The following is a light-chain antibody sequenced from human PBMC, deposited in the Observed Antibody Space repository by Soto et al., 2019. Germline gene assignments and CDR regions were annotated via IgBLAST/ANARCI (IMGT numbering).Light chain of an antibody. V-gene: IGLV2-8*01. CDR2: EVS. CDR3: ATWDDSLPAV. Sequence: QSALTQPPSASGSPGQSVTLSCTGSSSDVGGYNYVSWYQQYPGKAPKLMIYEVSKRPSGVPDRFSGSKSGNTASLTVSGLQADDEADYYCATWDDSLPAVFGGGTQLTVL. J-gene: IGLJ2*01. CDR1: SSDVGGYNY.